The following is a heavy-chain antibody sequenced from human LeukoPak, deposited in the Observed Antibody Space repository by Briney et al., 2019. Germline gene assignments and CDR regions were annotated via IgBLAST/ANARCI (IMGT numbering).Heavy chain of an antibody. CDR1: GDSIRSGTYS. J-gene: IGHJ4*02. CDR3: ARHAGGIAASGTRPFDY. V-gene: IGHV4-39*01. CDR2: IPYTGRT. Sequence: SETLSLTCSVSGDSIRSGTYSWGWIRQPPGKGLEWVGSIPYTGRTYYNPSLKSRVTISVDTSKNQFPLKMSSVTAADTAVYYCARHAGGIAASGTRPFDYWGQGTLVTVSS. D-gene: IGHD6-13*01.